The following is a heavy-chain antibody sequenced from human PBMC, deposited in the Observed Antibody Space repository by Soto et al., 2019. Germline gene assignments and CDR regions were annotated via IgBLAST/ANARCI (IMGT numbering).Heavy chain of an antibody. CDR3: AKEPNYDFWSGYRYFDS. Sequence: DVQLLESGGGLVQPGGSLRLSCTASGFTFSNYAMSWVRQAPGKGLEWVSSMSGSGGSTYYADSVKGRFTISRDNSKKTLDLRMSRLRAQDTAFYYCAKEPNYDFWSGYRYFDSWGQGSLVTVSS. CDR2: MSGSGGST. CDR1: GFTFSNYA. D-gene: IGHD3-3*01. V-gene: IGHV3-23*01. J-gene: IGHJ4*02.